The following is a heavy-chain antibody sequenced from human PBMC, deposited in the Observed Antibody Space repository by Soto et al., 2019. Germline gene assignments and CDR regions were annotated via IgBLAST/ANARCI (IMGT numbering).Heavy chain of an antibody. Sequence: QITLKESGPTLVRPTQTLTLTCAFSGFSLSTSGVGVGWIRQPPGKALEWLAVIFWYVSKHYSPSLRSRLTITNDTSKNQVVLTMTDMDPMDTGTYCCAHKGPEAWPLDYWGQGTLVTVSS. CDR3: AHKGPEAWPLDY. J-gene: IGHJ4*02. V-gene: IGHV2-5*01. CDR1: GFSLSTSGVG. CDR2: IFWYVSK.